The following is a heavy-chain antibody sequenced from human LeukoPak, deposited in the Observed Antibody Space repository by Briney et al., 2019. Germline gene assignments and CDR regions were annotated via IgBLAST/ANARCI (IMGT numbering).Heavy chain of an antibody. J-gene: IGHJ4*02. V-gene: IGHV4-59*01. CDR1: GGSISSYY. D-gene: IGHD3-9*01. CDR3: ARTSLSGSGYFDWLWSFDY. CDR2: IYYSGST. Sequence: PSETLSLTCTVSGGSISSYYWSWIRQPPGKGLEWSGYIYYSGSTNYNPSLKSRVTISVDTSKNQFFLKLSSVTAADTAVYYCARTSLSGSGYFDWLWSFDYWGQGTLVTVSS.